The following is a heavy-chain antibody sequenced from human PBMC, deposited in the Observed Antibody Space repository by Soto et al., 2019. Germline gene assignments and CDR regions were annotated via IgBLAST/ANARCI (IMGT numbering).Heavy chain of an antibody. CDR3: ALSFQGWTFDY. D-gene: IGHD3-16*02. CDR2: IYSGGST. Sequence: GGSLRLSCAASGFTVSSNYMSWVRQAPGKGLEWVSVIYSGGSTYYADSVKGRFTISRDNSKNTLYLQMNSLRAEDTAVYYCALSFQGWTFDYWGQGTLVTVSS. V-gene: IGHV3-66*01. CDR1: GFTVSSNY. J-gene: IGHJ4*02.